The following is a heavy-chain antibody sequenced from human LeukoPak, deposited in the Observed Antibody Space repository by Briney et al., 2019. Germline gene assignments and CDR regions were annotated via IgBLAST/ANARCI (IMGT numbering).Heavy chain of an antibody. CDR1: GGSISSSTYY. CDR3: ADSSTWYGGPRYFQH. D-gene: IGHD6-13*01. J-gene: IGHJ1*01. Sequence: SETLSLTCTVSGGSISSSTYYWVWIRQPPGKGLEWIGSMYYSGSTYYNPSLKSRVSISVDTSKNQFSLKLSSVTAADTAVYYCADSSTWYGGPRYFQHWGQGTVVTVSS. V-gene: IGHV4-39*07. CDR2: MYYSGST.